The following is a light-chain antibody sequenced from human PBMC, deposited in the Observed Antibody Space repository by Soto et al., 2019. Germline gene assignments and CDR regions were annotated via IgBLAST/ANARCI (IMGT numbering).Light chain of an antibody. V-gene: IGLV2-14*01. CDR1: SSDVGGYNY. Sequence: QSALTQPASVSGSPGQSITISCTGTSSDVGGYNYVSWYQQHPGKAPKLMIYDVSNRPSGVSNRFSGSKSGNTASLTISGLQAEDEADYYCSSYTSSSTQGPGVFGGGTKLTVL. CDR3: SSYTSSSTQGPGV. CDR2: DVS. J-gene: IGLJ3*02.